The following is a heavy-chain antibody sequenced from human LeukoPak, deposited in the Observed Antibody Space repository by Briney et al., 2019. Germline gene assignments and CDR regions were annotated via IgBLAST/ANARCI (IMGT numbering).Heavy chain of an antibody. CDR3: ARDVFSCSGGSCYSYYFDY. J-gene: IGHJ4*02. CDR2: IYYSGST. Sequence: SETLSLTCTVSGGSISSYYWSWIRQLPGKGLEWIGYIYYSGSTNYNPSLKSRVTISVDTSKNQFSLKLSSVTAADTAVYYCARDVFSCSGGSCYSYYFDYWGQGTLVTVSS. CDR1: GGSISSYY. V-gene: IGHV4-59*01. D-gene: IGHD2-15*01.